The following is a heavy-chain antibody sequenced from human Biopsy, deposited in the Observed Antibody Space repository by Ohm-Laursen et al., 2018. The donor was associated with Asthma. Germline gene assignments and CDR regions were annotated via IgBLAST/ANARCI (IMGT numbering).Heavy chain of an antibody. CDR3: ARKAGSCISRTCYSLDF. J-gene: IGHJ4*02. CDR1: GGTFNTYV. V-gene: IGHV1-69*01. Sequence: VKISCKPLGGTFNTYVIGWVRQAPGQGLEWIGGINFVFGTTTYPQKFQVRVTITAADSTSTVYMELSSLRSEDTAVYYCARKAGSCISRTCYSLDFWGQGTLVTVSS. D-gene: IGHD2-2*01. CDR2: INFVFGTT.